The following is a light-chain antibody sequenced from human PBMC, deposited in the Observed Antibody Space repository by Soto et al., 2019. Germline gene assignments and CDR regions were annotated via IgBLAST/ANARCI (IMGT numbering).Light chain of an antibody. CDR2: LEGSGSY. Sequence: QSVLTQSSSASASLGSSVKLTCTLSSGHSSYIIAWHQQQPGKAPRYLMKLEGSGSYNKGCGVPDRFSGSSSGADRYLTISNLQSEDEADYYCETWDSNTYVVFGGGTKVTVL. V-gene: IGLV4-60*03. J-gene: IGLJ2*01. CDR1: SGHSSYI. CDR3: ETWDSNTYVV.